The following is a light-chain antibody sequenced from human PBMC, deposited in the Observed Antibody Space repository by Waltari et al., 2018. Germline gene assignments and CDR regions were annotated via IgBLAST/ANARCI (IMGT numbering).Light chain of an antibody. CDR2: KAS. Sequence: DIKMTQSPSTLSASVGDRVTITCRASQSMTRWLAWYQQKPGKAPKLLISKASSLENEVPSRFSGSGYGTEFTLTITSLQPDDSATFYCQHYSNYPPTFGGGTKVEIK. CDR3: QHYSNYPPT. CDR1: QSMTRW. J-gene: IGKJ4*01. V-gene: IGKV1-5*03.